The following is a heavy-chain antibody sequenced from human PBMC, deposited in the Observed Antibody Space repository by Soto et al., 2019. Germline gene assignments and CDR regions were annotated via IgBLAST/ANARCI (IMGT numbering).Heavy chain of an antibody. Sequence: EVQLVESGGGLVQPGGSLRLSCAASGFTFSSYWMHWVRQAPGEGLVWVSRINSDGSSTRYADSVKGRFTISRDNAKNTLYLQINNLIAQDTALYYCSTAISVGGGGWGQGTLVTVSS. J-gene: IGHJ4*02. V-gene: IGHV3-74*01. D-gene: IGHD3-16*01. CDR1: GFTFSSYW. CDR2: INSDGSST. CDR3: STAISVGGGG.